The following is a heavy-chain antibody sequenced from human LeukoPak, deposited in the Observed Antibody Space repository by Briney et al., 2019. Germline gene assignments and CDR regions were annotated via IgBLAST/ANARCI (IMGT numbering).Heavy chain of an antibody. CDR1: GYTFTTYA. J-gene: IGHJ4*02. CDR2: IIPILSIA. Sequence: SVKVSCKASGYTFTTYAISWVRQAPGQGLEWMGRIIPILSIANYAQKFQGRVTITADKSTSTAYMELSSLRSEDTAVYYCASRIAAAGGRDYWDQGTLVTVSS. V-gene: IGHV1-69*04. D-gene: IGHD6-13*01. CDR3: ASRIAAAGGRDY.